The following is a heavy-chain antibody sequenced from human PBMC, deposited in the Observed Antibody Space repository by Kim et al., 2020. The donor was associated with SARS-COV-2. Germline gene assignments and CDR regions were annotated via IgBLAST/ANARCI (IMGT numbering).Heavy chain of an antibody. CDR3: ARWLQPTYFDY. J-gene: IGHJ4*02. V-gene: IGHV4-34*01. CDR1: GGSFSGYY. Sequence: SETLSLTCAVYGGSFSGYYWSWIRQPPGKGLEWIGEINHSGSTNYNPSLKSRVTISVDTSKNQFSLKLSSVTAADTAVYYCARWLQPTYFDYWGQGTLVT. CDR2: INHSGST. D-gene: IGHD5-12*01.